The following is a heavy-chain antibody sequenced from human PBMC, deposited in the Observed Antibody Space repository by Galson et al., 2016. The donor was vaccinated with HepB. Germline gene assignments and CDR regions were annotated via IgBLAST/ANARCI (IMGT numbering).Heavy chain of an antibody. D-gene: IGHD4-17*01. Sequence: SLRLSCAASGFTFSRYWMHWVRQAPGKGLVWVSRINGDGSSTIYADSVKGRFTISRDNAKNTVDLQMNSLGAEDTAVYYCVREDYGDDPIYYYYYGMDVWGQGTTVTVSS. CDR2: INGDGSST. J-gene: IGHJ6*02. V-gene: IGHV3-74*01. CDR1: GFTFSRYW. CDR3: VREDYGDDPIYYYYYGMDV.